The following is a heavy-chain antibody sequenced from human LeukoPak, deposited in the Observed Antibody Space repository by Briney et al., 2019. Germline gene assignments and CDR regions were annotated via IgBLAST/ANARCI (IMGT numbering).Heavy chain of an antibody. CDR3: ARRLYYDSSGYNDY. D-gene: IGHD3-22*01. J-gene: IGHJ4*02. CDR2: IYPGDSDT. CDR1: GYTFTDSW. V-gene: IGHV5-51*03. Sequence: GESLNISCGACGYTFTDSWIGWVRQMPGKGLEWVGFIYPGDSDTRYSPSFQGQVTISADKSISTAYLQWSSLKASDTAMYYCARRLYYDSSGYNDYWGQGTLVTVSS.